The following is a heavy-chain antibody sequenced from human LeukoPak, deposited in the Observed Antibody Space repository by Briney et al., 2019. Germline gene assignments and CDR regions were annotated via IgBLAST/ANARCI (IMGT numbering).Heavy chain of an antibody. V-gene: IGHV3-21*01. D-gene: IGHD2-2*01. CDR1: GFTFSSYS. CDR2: ISSSSSYI. J-gene: IGHJ6*03. Sequence: GGSLRLSCAASGFTFSSYSMNWVRQAPGKGLEWVSSISSSSSYIYYADSVKGRFTISRDNAKNSLYLQMNSLRAEDTAVYYCARDGADIVVVPAAPPMDVWGKGTTVTVSS. CDR3: ARDGADIVVVPAAPPMDV.